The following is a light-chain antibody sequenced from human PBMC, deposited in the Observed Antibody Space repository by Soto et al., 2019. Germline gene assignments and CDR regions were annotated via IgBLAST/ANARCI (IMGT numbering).Light chain of an antibody. J-gene: IGLJ2*01. Sequence: QSVLTHPASVSGSPGQSITISCTGTSSDVGGYNYVSWYQHHPGKAPKLMIYDVSNRPSGVSNRFSGSKSGNTASLTISGLQAEDEADYYCSSYTASSTLEFGGGTKVTVL. CDR1: SSDVGGYNY. CDR3: SSYTASSTLE. CDR2: DVS. V-gene: IGLV2-14*03.